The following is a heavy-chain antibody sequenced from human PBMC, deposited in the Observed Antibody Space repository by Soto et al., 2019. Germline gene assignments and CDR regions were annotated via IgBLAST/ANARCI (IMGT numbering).Heavy chain of an antibody. CDR3: ARDQDIAAAGYGANFDY. D-gene: IGHD6-13*01. Sequence: GGSLRLSCAASGFTFSSYGMHWVRQAPGKGLEWVAVIWYDGSNKYYADSVKGRFTISRDNSKNTLYLQMNSLRAEDTAVYYCARDQDIAAAGYGANFDYWGQGTLVTVSS. CDR2: IWYDGSNK. J-gene: IGHJ4*02. CDR1: GFTFSSYG. V-gene: IGHV3-33*01.